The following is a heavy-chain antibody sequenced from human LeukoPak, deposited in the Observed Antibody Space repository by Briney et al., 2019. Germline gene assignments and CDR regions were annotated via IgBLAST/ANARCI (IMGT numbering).Heavy chain of an antibody. CDR1: GGSFSGYY. J-gene: IGHJ4*02. Sequence: SETLSLTCAVYGGSFSGYYWSWIRQPAGKGLEWIGRIYTSGSTNYNPSLKSRVTMSVDTSKNQFSLKLSSVTAADTAVYYCASGLYSSSSDYWGQGTLVTVSS. D-gene: IGHD6-13*01. CDR3: ASGLYSSSSDY. V-gene: IGHV4-59*10. CDR2: IYTSGST.